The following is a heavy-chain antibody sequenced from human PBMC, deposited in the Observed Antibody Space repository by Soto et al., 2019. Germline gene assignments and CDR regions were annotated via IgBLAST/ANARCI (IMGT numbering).Heavy chain of an antibody. CDR1: GFTFSSYG. CDR2: IWYDGSNK. Sequence: LRLSCAASGFTFSSYGMHWVRQAPGKGLEWVAVIWYDGSNKYYADSVKGRFTISRDNSKNTLYLQMNSLRAEDTAVYYCARNPYNSGSYGGFDYWGQGTLVTVSS. D-gene: IGHD1-26*01. J-gene: IGHJ4*02. CDR3: ARNPYNSGSYGGFDY. V-gene: IGHV3-33*01.